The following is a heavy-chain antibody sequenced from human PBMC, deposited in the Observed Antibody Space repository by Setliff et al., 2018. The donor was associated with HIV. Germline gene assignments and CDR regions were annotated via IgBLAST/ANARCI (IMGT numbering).Heavy chain of an antibody. V-gene: IGHV4-59*01. D-gene: IGHD2-15*01. CDR3: ARATATWLVDN. J-gene: IGHJ4*02. Sequence: PSETLSLTCTVSGASISSYYWSWIRQPPGKGLEWIGYIYSSGSTNYNPSLKSRVTISVDTSKNQFSLKLSSVTTADTAVYYCARATATWLVDNWGQGTLVTVSS. CDR2: IYSSGST. CDR1: GASISSYY.